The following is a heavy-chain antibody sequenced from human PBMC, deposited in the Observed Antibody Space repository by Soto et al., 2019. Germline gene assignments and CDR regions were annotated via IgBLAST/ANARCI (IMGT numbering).Heavy chain of an antibody. CDR1: GFRFNIFA. Sequence: GSLRLSCAASGFRFNIFAMSWVRQAPGKGLEWVSAIGGGDHERYYADSVKGRFTISRDDSKSTLFLQMNSVRAEDTAVYYCAKERMDHNSVWDPFDIWGQGTVVTVSS. J-gene: IGHJ3*02. CDR3: AKERMDHNSVWDPFDI. D-gene: IGHD1-20*01. V-gene: IGHV3-23*01. CDR2: IGGGDHER.